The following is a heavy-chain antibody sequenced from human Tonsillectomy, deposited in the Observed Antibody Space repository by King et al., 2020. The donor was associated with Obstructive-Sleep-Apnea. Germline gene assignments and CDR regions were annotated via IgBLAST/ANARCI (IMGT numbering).Heavy chain of an antibody. CDR1: GYTFTSYN. Sequence: AQLVQSGAEVKKPGASVKVSCRASGYTFTSYNIHWVRQATGQGLEWMGWLNPDSDNSGYAQKFQGRVTMTKNTSIGTAYMELTSLRSEDTAVYYCAREDACVWGSYRPWGQGTLVTVSS. CDR3: AREDACVWGSYRP. V-gene: IGHV1-8*01. D-gene: IGHD3-16*02. J-gene: IGHJ5*02. CDR2: LNPDSDNS.